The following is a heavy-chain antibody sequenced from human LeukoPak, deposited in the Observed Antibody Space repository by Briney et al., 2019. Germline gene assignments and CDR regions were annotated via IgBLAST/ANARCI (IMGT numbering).Heavy chain of an antibody. CDR1: GGSISSYY. CDR3: ARESMTATGGYYYYYMDV. V-gene: IGHV4-4*07. D-gene: IGHD1-26*01. J-gene: IGHJ6*03. CDR2: IYTSGSP. Sequence: PSETLSLTCSVSGGSISSYYWSWMRQPAGKGLEWIGRIYTSGSPNYNPSLKSRVTMSVDTSKNQFSLKLSSVTAAGTAVYYCARESMTATGGYYYYYMDVWGKGTTVTVSS.